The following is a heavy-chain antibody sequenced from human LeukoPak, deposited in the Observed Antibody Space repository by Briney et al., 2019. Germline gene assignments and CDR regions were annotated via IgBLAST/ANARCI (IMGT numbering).Heavy chain of an antibody. D-gene: IGHD3-16*01. V-gene: IGHV3-23*01. CDR3: AKDCVWGEGYFDY. J-gene: IGHJ4*02. CDR1: GFTFSSYA. Sequence: GGSLRLSCAASGFTFSSYAMSWVRQAPGKGLEWVSAISGSGGSTYYADFVKGRFTISRDNSKNTLYLQMNSLRAEDTAVYYCAKDCVWGEGYFDYWGQGTLVTVSS. CDR2: ISGSGGST.